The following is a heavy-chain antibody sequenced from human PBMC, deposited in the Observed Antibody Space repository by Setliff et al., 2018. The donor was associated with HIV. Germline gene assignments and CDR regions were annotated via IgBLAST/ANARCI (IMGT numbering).Heavy chain of an antibody. D-gene: IGHD3-22*01. CDR3: ARHLYYYDNNGYLQPYYYMDV. Sequence: SETLSLTCSVSGDSISSYYWSWIRRPPGKGLEWIGYIYYSGSTSYNPSLKSRVTMSVGTSKNQFSLKLSSVIAADTAVYYCARHLYYYDNNGYLQPYYYMDVWGKGTTVTVSS. CDR2: IYYSGST. J-gene: IGHJ6*03. CDR1: GDSISSYY. V-gene: IGHV4-59*08.